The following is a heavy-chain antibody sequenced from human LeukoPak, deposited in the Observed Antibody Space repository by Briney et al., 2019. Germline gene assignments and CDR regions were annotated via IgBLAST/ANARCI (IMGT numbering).Heavy chain of an antibody. V-gene: IGHV3-74*01. CDR3: VREIVVTGIRIMDD. Sequence: GGSLRLSCAASGFTFSSYWMHWVRQDPGKGLLWVSRIDTYGTGTDYADSVKGRFIISRDNAKNTLSLQMNSLRAEDTAVYYCVREIVVTGIRIMDDWGKGTTVIVSS. CDR1: GFTFSSYW. D-gene: IGHD2-21*02. CDR2: IDTYGTGT. J-gene: IGHJ6*03.